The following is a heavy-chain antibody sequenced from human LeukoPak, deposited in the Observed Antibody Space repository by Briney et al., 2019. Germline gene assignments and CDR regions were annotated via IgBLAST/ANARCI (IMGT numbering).Heavy chain of an antibody. CDR3: ARLRPQVDAFDI. D-gene: IGHD6-25*01. J-gene: IGHJ3*02. Sequence: SETLSLTCAVYGRSLSGYYWRWIRQPPGKGLEWIGEINHSGSTNYNPSLKSRVTISVDTSKNQFSLKLSSVTAADTAVYYCARLRPQVDAFDIWGQGTMVTVSS. CDR2: INHSGST. CDR1: GRSLSGYY. V-gene: IGHV4-34*01.